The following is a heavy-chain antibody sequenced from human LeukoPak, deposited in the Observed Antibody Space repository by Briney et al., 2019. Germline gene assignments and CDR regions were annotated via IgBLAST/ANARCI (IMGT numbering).Heavy chain of an antibody. CDR1: GYTFTGYY. Sequence: ASVKVSCKASGYTFTGYYMHWVRQAPGQGLEWTGWINPNSGGTNYAQKFQGRVTMTRDTSISTAYMELSRLRSDDTAVYYCARTNDYSNYGFDYWGQGTLVTVSS. CDR3: ARTNDYSNYGFDY. J-gene: IGHJ4*02. CDR2: INPNSGGT. V-gene: IGHV1-2*02. D-gene: IGHD4-11*01.